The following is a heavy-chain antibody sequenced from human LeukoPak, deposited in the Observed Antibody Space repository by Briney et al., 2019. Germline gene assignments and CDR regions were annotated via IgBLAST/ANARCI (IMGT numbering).Heavy chain of an antibody. D-gene: IGHD2-2*01. J-gene: IGHJ4*02. CDR1: GFTFSSYS. Sequence: GGSLRLSCAASGFTFSSYSMNWVRQAPGKGLEWVSSISSSSSYIYYADSVKGRFTISRDNAKNSLYLQMNSLRAEDTAVYYRARDYCSSTSCKRFDYWGQGTLVTVSS. CDR2: ISSSSSYI. CDR3: ARDYCSSTSCKRFDY. V-gene: IGHV3-21*01.